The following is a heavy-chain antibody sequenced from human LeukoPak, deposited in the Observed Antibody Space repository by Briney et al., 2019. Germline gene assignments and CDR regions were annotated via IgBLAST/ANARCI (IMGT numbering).Heavy chain of an antibody. J-gene: IGHJ4*02. D-gene: IGHD6-25*01. Sequence: PSETLSLTCTVSGVSISSGTYYWGWIRQPPGKGLEWIGSVRYDGSTYYNPSLESRVTISVDTSKNQFSLTLSSVTAADAAVYYCARHRGSAYGSNDYWGQGTLVTVSS. CDR1: GVSISSGTYY. CDR2: VRYDGST. V-gene: IGHV4-39*01. CDR3: ARHRGSAYGSNDY.